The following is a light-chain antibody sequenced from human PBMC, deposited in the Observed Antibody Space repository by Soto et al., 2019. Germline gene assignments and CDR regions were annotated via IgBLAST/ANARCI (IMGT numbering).Light chain of an antibody. CDR2: AAS. J-gene: IGKJ2*01. CDR3: QQFKSYPYT. V-gene: IGKV1-9*01. CDR1: QAISDS. Sequence: IQLTQSPSSLSASVGDRVTITCRASQAISDSLVWYQQNPGQAPKLLIYAASTLRSGVPSRFSGSGSGTDFTLTISSLHPADFATYYCQQFKSYPYTFGQGTKLEI.